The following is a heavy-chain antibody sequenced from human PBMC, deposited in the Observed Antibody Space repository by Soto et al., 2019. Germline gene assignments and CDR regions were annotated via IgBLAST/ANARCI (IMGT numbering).Heavy chain of an antibody. J-gene: IGHJ4*02. CDR2: ISYDGSKK. CDR1: GLTFRSYG. CDR3: AKGSATSTPYYFDY. Sequence: GGSLRLSCAVSGLTFRSYGMHWVRQAPGKGLEWVAIISYDGSKKYYLDSVKGRFTISRDNSRNTLYLEMNSPRAEDTALYYCAKGSATSTPYYFDYWGQGSLVTVSS. V-gene: IGHV3-30*18. D-gene: IGHD4-4*01.